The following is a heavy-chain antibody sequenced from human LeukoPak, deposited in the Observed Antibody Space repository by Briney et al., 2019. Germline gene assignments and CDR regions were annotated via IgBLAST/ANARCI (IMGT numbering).Heavy chain of an antibody. CDR2: ISGSGGST. D-gene: IGHD6-19*01. CDR1: GFTFSNSA. CDR3: ARRAVAGPFDY. V-gene: IGHV3-23*01. J-gene: IGHJ4*02. Sequence: GGSLRLSCAASGFTFSNSAMTWVRQAPGKGLEWVSAISGSGGSTYYAHSVKGRFTISRDNSKNTLYLQMNSLRAEDMAVYYCARRAVAGPFDYWGQGTLVTVSS.